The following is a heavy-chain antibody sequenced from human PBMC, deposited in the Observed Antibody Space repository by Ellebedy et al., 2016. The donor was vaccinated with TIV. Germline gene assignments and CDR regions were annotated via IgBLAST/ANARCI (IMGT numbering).Heavy chain of an antibody. J-gene: IGHJ4*02. CDR2: IYNNGGT. CDR3: ARGLRGPFDY. CDR1: NYSINRGHY. V-gene: IGHV4-59*11. Sequence: MPSETLSLTCTVSNYSINRGHYWSWIRQPPGRRLEWIGYIYNNGGTNYNPSLTSRVTISVDRAKNQFSLKLASVSYADTAVYYCARGLRGPFDYWGQGTLVTVSS.